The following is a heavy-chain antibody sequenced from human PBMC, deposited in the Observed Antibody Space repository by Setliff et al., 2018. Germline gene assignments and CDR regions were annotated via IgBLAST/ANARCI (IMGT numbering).Heavy chain of an antibody. V-gene: IGHV3-7*01. CDR1: RFTFSNYW. CDR3: AKFSGSGSSAY. Sequence: PGGSLRLSCAASRFTFSNYWMSWVRQAPGKGLEWVANIKQDGSEKYYADSVKGRFTISRDNSKNTLYLQMNSLRAEDTAVYYCAKFSGSGSSAYWGQGTLVTVSS. D-gene: IGHD3-10*01. CDR2: IKQDGSEK. J-gene: IGHJ4*02.